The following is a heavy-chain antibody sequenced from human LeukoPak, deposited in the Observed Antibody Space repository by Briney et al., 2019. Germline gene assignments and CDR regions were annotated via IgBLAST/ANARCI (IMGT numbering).Heavy chain of an antibody. D-gene: IGHD1-1*01. CDR2: IYYSGST. V-gene: IGHV4-39*01. Sequence: SETLSLTCTVSGGSISDSDYHWGWIRQPPGKGLEWIGSIYYSGSTYYNPSHKSRVTISVDTSKNQFSLRLSSLTAADTAVYHCARQYSHWNPLVGWGQGTLVTVSS. CDR3: ARQYSHWNPLVG. CDR1: GGSISDSDYH. J-gene: IGHJ4*02.